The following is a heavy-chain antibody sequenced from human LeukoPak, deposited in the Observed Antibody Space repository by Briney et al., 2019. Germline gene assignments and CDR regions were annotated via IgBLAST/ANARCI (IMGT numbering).Heavy chain of an antibody. J-gene: IGHJ3*02. D-gene: IGHD5/OR15-5a*01. CDR1: GYSFTSYL. Sequence: GESLKISCKGSGYSFTSYLIGWVRQLPGKGLEWMGFIYPDDSHTRYSPSFEGQVTISADKPINTAYLHWSRLRASDTAMYYCARHRTTGYSVSAFDMWGQGTLVTVSS. CDR2: IYPDDSHT. CDR3: ARHRTTGYSVSAFDM. V-gene: IGHV5-51*01.